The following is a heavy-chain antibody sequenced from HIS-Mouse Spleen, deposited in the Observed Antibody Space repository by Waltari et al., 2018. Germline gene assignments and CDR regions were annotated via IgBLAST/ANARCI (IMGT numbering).Heavy chain of an antibody. Sequence: QVQLVQSGAEVKKPGASVKVSCKASGYTFTGYYMHWVRQAPGQGLEWMGWINPNSGGTNYAQKFQGRVTMTRDTSISTAYMELSRLRSDDTAVYYCAREKGIGIAAAGPNAFDIWGQGTMVTVSS. D-gene: IGHD6-13*01. J-gene: IGHJ3*02. CDR2: INPNSGGT. CDR3: AREKGIGIAAAGPNAFDI. CDR1: GYTFTGYY. V-gene: IGHV1-2*02.